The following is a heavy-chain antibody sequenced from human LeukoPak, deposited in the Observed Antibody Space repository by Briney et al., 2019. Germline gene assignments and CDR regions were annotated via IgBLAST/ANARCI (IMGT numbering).Heavy chain of an antibody. Sequence: SETLSLTCTVSGGSISSGGYYWSWIRQHPGKGLERIGYIYYSGSTYYNPPLKSRVTISVDTSKNQFSLKLSSVTAADTAVYYCAKETFVELSPFDIWGQGTMVTVSS. V-gene: IGHV4-31*03. CDR1: GGSISSGGYY. CDR3: AKETFVELSPFDI. D-gene: IGHD2/OR15-2a*01. J-gene: IGHJ3*02. CDR2: IYYSGST.